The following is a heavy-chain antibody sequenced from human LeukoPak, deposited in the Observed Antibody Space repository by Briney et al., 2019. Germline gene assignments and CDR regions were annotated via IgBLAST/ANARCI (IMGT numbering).Heavy chain of an antibody. J-gene: IGHJ3*02. CDR1: GFTFSSYS. V-gene: IGHV3-30*03. D-gene: IGHD7-27*01. CDR2: ISYDGSNK. CDR3: ARVPPGNWGSNAFDI. Sequence: QTGGSLRLSCAASGFTFSSYSMNWVRQAPGKGLEWVAVISYDGSNKYYADSVKGRFTISRDNSKNTLYLQMNSLRAEDTAVYYCARVPPGNWGSNAFDIWGQGTMVTVSS.